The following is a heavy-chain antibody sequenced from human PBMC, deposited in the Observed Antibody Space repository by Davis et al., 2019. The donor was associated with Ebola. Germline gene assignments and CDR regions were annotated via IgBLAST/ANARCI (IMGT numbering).Heavy chain of an antibody. Sequence: PSETLSLTCAVSGGSISSSSYYWGWIRQPPGKGLEWIGSIYYSGSTYYNPSLKSRVTISVDTSKNQFSLKLSSVTAADTAVYYCARTIAAAGTIFDYWGQGTLVTVSS. CDR2: IYYSGST. CDR1: GGSISSSSYY. D-gene: IGHD6-13*01. V-gene: IGHV4-39*01. CDR3: ARTIAAAGTIFDY. J-gene: IGHJ4*02.